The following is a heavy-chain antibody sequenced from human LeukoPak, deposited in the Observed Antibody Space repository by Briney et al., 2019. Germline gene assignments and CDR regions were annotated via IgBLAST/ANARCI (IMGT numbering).Heavy chain of an antibody. V-gene: IGHV4-39*01. Sequence: PSETLSLTCTVSGGSISSSSYYWGWIRQPPGKGLEWIGSIYYSGSTYYNPSLKSRVTISVDTSKNQFSLKLSSVTAADTAVYYCARQRGELGIRWFDPWGQGTLVTVSS. CDR1: GGSISSSSYY. CDR2: IYYSGST. D-gene: IGHD7-27*01. CDR3: ARQRGELGIRWFDP. J-gene: IGHJ5*02.